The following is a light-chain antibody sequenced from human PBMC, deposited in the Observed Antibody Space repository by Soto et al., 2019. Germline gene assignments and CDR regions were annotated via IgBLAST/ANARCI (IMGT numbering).Light chain of an antibody. CDR2: TAS. V-gene: IGKV1-5*03. CDR3: QQYNSYSGVT. J-gene: IGKJ4*01. Sequence: DIQMTQSPSTLSASVGDRVTITCRASQSISSWLAWYQQKPGKAPKLLIYTASSLESGVPSRFRGSGSGTEFTLTINSLQPDDFATYYCQQYNSYSGVTFGGGTKVEIK. CDR1: QSISSW.